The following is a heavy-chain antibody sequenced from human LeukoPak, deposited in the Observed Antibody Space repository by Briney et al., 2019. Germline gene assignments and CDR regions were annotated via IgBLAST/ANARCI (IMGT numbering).Heavy chain of an antibody. CDR3: ARRVQAKDAFDI. CDR2: INHSGST. Sequence: PSETLSLTCAVYGGSFSGYYWSWIRQPPGKGLEWIGEINHSGSTNYNPSLKSRVTISVDTSKNQFSLKLSSVTAADTAVYYCARRVQAKDAFDIWGQGTLVTVSS. J-gene: IGHJ4*02. CDR1: GGSFSGYY. V-gene: IGHV4-34*01. D-gene: IGHD3-16*01.